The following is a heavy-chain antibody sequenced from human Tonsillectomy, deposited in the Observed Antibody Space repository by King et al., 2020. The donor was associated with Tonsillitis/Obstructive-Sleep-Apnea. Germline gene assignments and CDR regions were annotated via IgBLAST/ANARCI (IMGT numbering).Heavy chain of an antibody. J-gene: IGHJ6*03. V-gene: IGHV2-26*01. CDR1: GFSLSNARMG. Sequence: TLKESGPVLVKPTETLTLTCTVSGFSLSNARMGVSWIRQPPGQALEWLAHIFSNDEKSYSTSLKSRLTISKDTSKSQVVLTMTNMDPVDTATYYCARLLDCSSTSCYYYYYYYMDVWGKGTTVTVSS. CDR2: IFSNDEK. D-gene: IGHD2-2*01. CDR3: ARLLDCSSTSCYYYYYYYMDV.